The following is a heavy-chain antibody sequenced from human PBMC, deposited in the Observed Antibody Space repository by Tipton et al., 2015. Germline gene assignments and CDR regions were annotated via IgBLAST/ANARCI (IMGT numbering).Heavy chain of an antibody. CDR2: INHVGDT. V-gene: IGHV4-34*01. CDR1: GGSFNDFY. Sequence: TLSLTCTVSGGSFNDFYWSWIRQPPGKGLEWVGEINHVGDTNYNPSLKSRVTISVDTSKSRLSLTLTSVTAADTAVYYCARGRNNAFDIWGQGTLVTVSS. CDR3: ARGRNNAFDI. J-gene: IGHJ3*02.